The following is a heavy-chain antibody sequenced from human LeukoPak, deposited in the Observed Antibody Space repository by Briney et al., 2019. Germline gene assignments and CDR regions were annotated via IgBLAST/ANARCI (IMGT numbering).Heavy chain of an antibody. D-gene: IGHD2-2*01. CDR1: GYTFTGYY. V-gene: IGHV1-2*02. Sequence: AASVKVSRKASGYTFTGYYMHWVRQAPGQGLEWMGWINPNSGGTNYAQKFQGRVTMTRDTSISTAYMELSRLRSDDTAVYYCARGRRIVVVPAATTTKFDYWGQGTLVTVSS. CDR3: ARGRRIVVVPAATTTKFDY. J-gene: IGHJ4*02. CDR2: INPNSGGT.